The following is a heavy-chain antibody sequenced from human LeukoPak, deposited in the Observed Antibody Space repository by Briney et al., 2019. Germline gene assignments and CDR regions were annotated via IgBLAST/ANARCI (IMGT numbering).Heavy chain of an antibody. CDR2: IYYSGST. CDR1: GGSISSYY. Sequence: TSETLSLTCTVSGGSISSYYWSWIRQPPGKGLEWIGYIYYSGSTNYNPSLKSRVTISVDTSKNQFSLKLSSVTAADTAVYYCASAPPSDYWGQGTLVTVSS. J-gene: IGHJ4*02. V-gene: IGHV4-59*08. CDR3: ASAPPSDY.